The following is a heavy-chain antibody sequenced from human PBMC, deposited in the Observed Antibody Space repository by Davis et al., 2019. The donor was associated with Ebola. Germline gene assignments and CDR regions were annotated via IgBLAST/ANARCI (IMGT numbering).Heavy chain of an antibody. CDR1: GGSISSYY. J-gene: IGHJ4*02. V-gene: IGHV4-59*08. CDR2: IYYSGST. Sequence: MPSETLSLTCTVSGGSISSYYWSWIRQPPGKGLEWIGYIYYSGSTNYNPSLKSRVTISVDTSKNQFSLRLSSVTAADTAVYYCARHYYDSSGYDRVWGQGTLVTVSS. CDR3: ARHYYDSSGYDRV. D-gene: IGHD3-22*01.